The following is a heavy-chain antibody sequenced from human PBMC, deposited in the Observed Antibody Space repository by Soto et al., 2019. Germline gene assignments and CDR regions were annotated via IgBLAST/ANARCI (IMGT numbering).Heavy chain of an antibody. D-gene: IGHD3-10*01. CDR2: ISYDGSDK. V-gene: IGHV3-30*03. CDR1: GFPFTSYG. J-gene: IGHJ4*02. Sequence: QVQLVESGGGVVQPGRSLRLSCPASGFPFTSYGMHWVREGPDMGLEWVAIISYDGSDKYYADSVKGRFTISRDNSKNTLYLQMNSLRPEDTALYYCVGGQYYFDYRGQGTLVIVSS. CDR3: VGGQYYFDY.